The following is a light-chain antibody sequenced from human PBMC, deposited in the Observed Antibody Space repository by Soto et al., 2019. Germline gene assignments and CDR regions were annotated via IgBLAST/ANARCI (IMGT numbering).Light chain of an antibody. CDR1: QDISNW. CDR3: QQSYTPQWT. CDR2: AAS. J-gene: IGKJ1*01. Sequence: IQMTQSPSSVSASVGDRVTITCRASQDISNWLAWYQQKPGKAPKVLISAASSLESGVPSRFSGSGFGTDFTLTITSLQPEDFATYYCQQSYTPQWTFGPGTKVDIK. V-gene: IGKV1-12*01.